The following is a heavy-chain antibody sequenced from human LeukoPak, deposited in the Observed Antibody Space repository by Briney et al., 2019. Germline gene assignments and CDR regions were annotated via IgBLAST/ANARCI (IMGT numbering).Heavy chain of an antibody. CDR2: ISNGKT. V-gene: IGHV3-23*01. Sequence: GGSLRLSCAASGFPFSSHAMSWVRQPPGKGLEWVAAISNGKTYYAYSVRGRFAISIDDSTNTVYLHMNSLRDEDTALYHCVREAGYCAPVCVKTNWFDPWGQGTLVTVSS. CDR1: GFPFSSHA. J-gene: IGHJ5*02. D-gene: IGHD2-15*01. CDR3: VREAGYCAPVCVKTNWFDP.